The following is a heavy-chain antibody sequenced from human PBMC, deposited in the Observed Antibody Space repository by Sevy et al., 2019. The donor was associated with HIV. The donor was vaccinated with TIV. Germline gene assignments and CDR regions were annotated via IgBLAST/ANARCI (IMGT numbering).Heavy chain of an antibody. CDR2: IYNDGST. J-gene: IGHJ3*02. V-gene: IGHV3-53*01. CDR3: ARDPHSRGLDAFVI. D-gene: IGHD3-22*01. CDR1: GFTVSSNY. Sequence: GGSLRLSCAASGFTVSSNYMNWVRQAPGKGLEWVSVIYNDGSTYYADSVKGRFTISRDNSRNTLYLQMNSLRVEDTAVYYCARDPHSRGLDAFVIWGQGTMVTVSS.